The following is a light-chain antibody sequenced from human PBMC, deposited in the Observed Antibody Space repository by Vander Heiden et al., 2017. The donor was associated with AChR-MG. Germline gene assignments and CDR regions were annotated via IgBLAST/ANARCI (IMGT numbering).Light chain of an antibody. J-gene: IGKJ1*01. Sequence: DIQMTQSPSTLSASVGDRVTITCRASESINNWLAWYQQKPGKAPKILIYKASSLQSGVPSRFSGSGSGTEFTLTISSLQPDDSATYYCQQDSTYSRTFRQGTKVEI. CDR2: KAS. CDR1: ESINNW. V-gene: IGKV1-5*03. CDR3: QQDSTYSRT.